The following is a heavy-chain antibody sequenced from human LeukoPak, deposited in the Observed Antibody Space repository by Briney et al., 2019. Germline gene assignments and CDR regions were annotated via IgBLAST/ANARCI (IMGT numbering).Heavy chain of an antibody. Sequence: PGGSLRLPCAASGFSFSSYSMNWVRQPPGKGLEWVSYISSGYGTIYYADSVKGRFTISRDNAKNSLYLQMNSLRAEDTAVYYCARNEDGDYWGQGTLVTVSS. V-gene: IGHV3-48*01. CDR2: ISSGYGTI. CDR1: GFSFSSYS. CDR3: ARNEDGDY. J-gene: IGHJ4*02.